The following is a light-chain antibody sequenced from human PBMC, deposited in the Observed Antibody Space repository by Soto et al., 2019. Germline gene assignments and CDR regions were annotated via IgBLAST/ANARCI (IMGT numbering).Light chain of an antibody. CDR3: QQYYSTPLT. J-gene: IGKJ1*01. V-gene: IGKV4-1*01. Sequence: DIVMTHSPDSLSVSLGERATINCDSSQSVLYSSNNKNYLAWYQQKPGQPPKLLIYWASTRESGVPDRFSGSGSGTDFTLTISSLQAEDVAVYYCQQYYSTPLTFGQGTKVDIK. CDR2: WAS. CDR1: QSVLYSSNNKNY.